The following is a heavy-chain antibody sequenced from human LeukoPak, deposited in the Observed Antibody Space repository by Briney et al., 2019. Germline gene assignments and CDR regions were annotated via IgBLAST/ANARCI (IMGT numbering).Heavy chain of an antibody. D-gene: IGHD6-13*01. CDR3: ARDRLIAAAGTNDAFDI. Sequence: PGGSLRLSCTASGFTFGSYWMNWVRQAPGKGLEWVANIKQDGSEKYYVDSVKGRFTISRDNAKKSLYLQMNSLRAEDTAVYYCARDRLIAAAGTNDAFDIWGQGTMVTVSS. J-gene: IGHJ3*02. CDR1: GFTFGSYW. CDR2: IKQDGSEK. V-gene: IGHV3-7*01.